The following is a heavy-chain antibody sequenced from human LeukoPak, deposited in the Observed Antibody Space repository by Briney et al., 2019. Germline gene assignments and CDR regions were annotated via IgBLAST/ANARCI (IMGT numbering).Heavy chain of an antibody. Sequence: SSETLSLTCTVSGGSITSYYWSWIRQPPGKGLEWIGYNYYSGSTNYNPSLKSRVTISVETSKSQFSLKLSSVTAADTAVYYCARGYYDFWSGYYSGMGWDHWGQGTLVTVSS. V-gene: IGHV4-59*01. CDR1: GGSITSYY. CDR3: ARGYYDFWSGYYSGMGWDH. CDR2: NYYSGST. J-gene: IGHJ4*02. D-gene: IGHD3-3*01.